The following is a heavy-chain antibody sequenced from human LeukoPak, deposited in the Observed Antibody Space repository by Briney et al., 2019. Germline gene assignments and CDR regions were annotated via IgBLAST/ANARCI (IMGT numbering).Heavy chain of an antibody. CDR1: GGSFSGYY. Sequence: SETLSLTCAVYGGSFSGYYWSWIRQPPGKGLEWIGEINHSGSTNYNPSLKSRVTISVDTSKNQFSLKLSSVTAADTAVYYCARGQWLAYYYGMDVWGQGTTVTASS. J-gene: IGHJ6*02. CDR3: ARGQWLAYYYGMDV. D-gene: IGHD6-19*01. V-gene: IGHV4-34*01. CDR2: INHSGST.